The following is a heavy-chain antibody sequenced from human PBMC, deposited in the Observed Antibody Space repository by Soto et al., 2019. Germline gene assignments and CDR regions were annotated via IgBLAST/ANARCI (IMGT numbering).Heavy chain of an antibody. D-gene: IGHD6-13*01. J-gene: IGHJ5*02. V-gene: IGHV1-58*02. CDR3: ARDSFVAAAGLNWFDP. Sequence: ASVKVSCKASGFTFTHSGMQWVRQARGQSLEWIGGIIASSGNTNYAQKFQGRVTITADKSTSTAYMELSSLRSEDTAVYYCARDSFVAAAGLNWFDPWGQG. CDR2: IIASSGNT. CDR1: GFTFTHSG.